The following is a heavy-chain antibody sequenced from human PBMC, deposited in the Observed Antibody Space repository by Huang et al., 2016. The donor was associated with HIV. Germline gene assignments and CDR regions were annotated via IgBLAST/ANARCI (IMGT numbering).Heavy chain of an antibody. D-gene: IGHD2-15*01. CDR2: RNPNSGNT. Sequence: QVQLVQSGAEVKKPGASVKVSCKASGYTFSNYDINWVRQAPGQGLEWMGWRNPNSGNTGYARKFQGRVTMTRSTSISTAYMELSRLGFEDTAVYYCATLPPVNYGRSGGRVRDYWGQGSLVTVSS. V-gene: IGHV1-8*01. CDR1: GYTFSNYD. J-gene: IGHJ4*02. CDR3: ATLPPVNYGRSGGRVRDY.